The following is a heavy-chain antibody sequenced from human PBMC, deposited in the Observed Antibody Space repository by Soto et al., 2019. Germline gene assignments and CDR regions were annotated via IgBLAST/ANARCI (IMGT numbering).Heavy chain of an antibody. Sequence: GGSLRLSCAASGFTFSSYAMHWVRQAPGKGLEWVAVISYDGSNKYYADSVKGRFTISRDNSKNTLYLQMNSLRAEDTAVYYCARAFHDFWSGYNPHYYYYGMDVWGQGTTVTVSS. CDR2: ISYDGSNK. V-gene: IGHV3-30-3*01. D-gene: IGHD3-3*01. J-gene: IGHJ6*02. CDR1: GFTFSSYA. CDR3: ARAFHDFWSGYNPHYYYYGMDV.